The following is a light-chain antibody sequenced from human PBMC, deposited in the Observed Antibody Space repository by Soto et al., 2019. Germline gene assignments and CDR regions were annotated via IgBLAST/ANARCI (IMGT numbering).Light chain of an antibody. CDR2: GES. J-gene: IGKJ5*01. Sequence: DIVLTQSPGTLSLSPGERASLSCRASQSVNNIYLGWYQQKPGQAPRLLIYGESSKATGIPDRFSGSESGTVFTLTISRLEPEDFAVYYCRHYGSSPPMYTFGQGTRLEIK. CDR3: RHYGSSPPMYT. CDR1: QSVNNIY. V-gene: IGKV3-20*01.